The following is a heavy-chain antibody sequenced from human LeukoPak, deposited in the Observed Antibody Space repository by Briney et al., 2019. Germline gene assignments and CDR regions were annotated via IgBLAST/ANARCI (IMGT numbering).Heavy chain of an antibody. V-gene: IGHV4-59*01. D-gene: IGHD2-21*02. CDR1: GGSFSGYY. Sequence: SETLSLTCAVYGGSFSGYYWSWIRQPPGKGLEWIGYIYYSGSTNYNPSLKSRVTISVDTSKNQFSLKLSSVTAADTAVYYCARDFCGGDCYSRSTYMDVWGKGTTVTVSS. J-gene: IGHJ6*04. CDR3: ARDFCGGDCYSRSTYMDV. CDR2: IYYSGST.